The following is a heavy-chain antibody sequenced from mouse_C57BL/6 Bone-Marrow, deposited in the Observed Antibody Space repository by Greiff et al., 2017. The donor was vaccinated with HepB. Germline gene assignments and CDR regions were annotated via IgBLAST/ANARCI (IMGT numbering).Heavy chain of an antibody. CDR1: GYTFTDYE. J-gene: IGHJ3*01. D-gene: IGHD2-5*01. CDR3: TRRSNYLAWFAY. Sequence: VQGVESGAELVRPGASVTLSCKASGYTFTDYEMHWVKQTPVHGLEWIGAIDPETGGTAYNQKFKGKAILTADKSSSTAYMELRSLTSEDSAVYYCTRRSNYLAWFAYWGQGTLVTVSA. V-gene: IGHV1-15*01. CDR2: IDPETGGT.